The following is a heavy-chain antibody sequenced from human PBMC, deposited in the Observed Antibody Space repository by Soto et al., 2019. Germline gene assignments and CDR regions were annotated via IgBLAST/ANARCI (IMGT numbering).Heavy chain of an antibody. CDR2: ISSSSSTI. D-gene: IGHD3-3*01. J-gene: IGHJ5*02. Sequence: TGGSLRLSCAASGFTFSSYSMNWVRQAPGKGLEWVSYISSSSSTIFYSDSVKGRFTISRDNAKNSLYLQMNSLRDEDTAVYYCARELRFLEWLSLNWFDPWGQGTLVTASS. CDR1: GFTFSSYS. CDR3: ARELRFLEWLSLNWFDP. V-gene: IGHV3-48*02.